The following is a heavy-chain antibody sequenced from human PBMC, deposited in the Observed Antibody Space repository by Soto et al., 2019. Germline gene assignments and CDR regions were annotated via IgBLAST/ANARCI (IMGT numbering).Heavy chain of an antibody. CDR1: GFTFSSYG. CDR2: ISYDGSNK. V-gene: IGHV3-30*18. CDR3: AKGGEYSSSHTLDY. D-gene: IGHD6-6*01. J-gene: IGHJ4*02. Sequence: QVQLVESGGGVVQPGRSLRLSCAASGFTFSSYGMHWVRQAPGKGLEWVAVISYDGSNKYYADSVKGRFTISRDNSKNTLYLQMNSLRAEDTAVYYCAKGGEYSSSHTLDYWGQGTLVTVSS.